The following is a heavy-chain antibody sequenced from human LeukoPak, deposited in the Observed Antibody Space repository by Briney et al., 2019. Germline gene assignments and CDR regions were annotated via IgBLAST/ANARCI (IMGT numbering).Heavy chain of an antibody. CDR2: IYYSGST. J-gene: IGHJ4*02. CDR3: ARGFQQTTVTTRSFDY. Sequence: SETLSLTCTVSGGSISSSSYYWGWIRQPPGKGLEWIGSIYYSGSTYYNPSLKGRVTISVDTSKNQFSLKLSSVTAADTAVYYCARGFQQTTVTTRSFDYWGQGTLVTVSS. D-gene: IGHD4-17*01. V-gene: IGHV4-39*07. CDR1: GGSISSSSYY.